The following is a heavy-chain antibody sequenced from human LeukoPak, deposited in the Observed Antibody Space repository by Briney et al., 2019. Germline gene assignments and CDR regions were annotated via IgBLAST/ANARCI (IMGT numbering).Heavy chain of an antibody. CDR3: ARDRYAAIDY. CDR1: AFTFSSYS. CDR2: ISGSSSYI. D-gene: IGHD2-15*01. Sequence: GGSLRLSCAASAFTFSSYSMNWVRQAPGKGLEWVSSISGSSSYIYYADSVKGRFTISRDNAKNSLYLQMNSLRAEDTAVYYCARDRYAAIDYWGQGTLVTVSS. V-gene: IGHV3-21*01. J-gene: IGHJ4*02.